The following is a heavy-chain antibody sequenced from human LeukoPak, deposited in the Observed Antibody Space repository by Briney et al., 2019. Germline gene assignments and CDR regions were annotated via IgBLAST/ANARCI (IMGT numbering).Heavy chain of an antibody. CDR1: GYTFTSYA. Sequence: ASVKVSCKASGYTFTSYAMHWVRQAPGQRLEWMGWINAGNGNTKYSQKFQGRVTITRDTSTSTAYMELRSLRSDDTAVYYCARSSSSTHFYYYGMDVWGQGTTVTVSS. J-gene: IGHJ6*02. CDR2: INAGNGNT. V-gene: IGHV1-3*01. D-gene: IGHD2-2*01. CDR3: ARSSSSTHFYYYGMDV.